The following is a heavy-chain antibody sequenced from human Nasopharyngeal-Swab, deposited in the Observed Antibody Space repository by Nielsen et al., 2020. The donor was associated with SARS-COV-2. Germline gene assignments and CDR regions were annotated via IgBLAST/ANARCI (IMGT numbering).Heavy chain of an antibody. J-gene: IGHJ4*02. CDR3: TTDYYFDY. CDR2: IGDKDHNYAP. Sequence: GESLKISCAASGFVFSGSAMHWVRQASGQGLEWIGRIGDKDHNYAPVYAASLKGRFTISRDDSVNTAYLQMDSLKTEDTALYYCTTDYYFDYWGQGTLVTVSS. V-gene: IGHV3-73*01. CDR1: GFVFSGSA.